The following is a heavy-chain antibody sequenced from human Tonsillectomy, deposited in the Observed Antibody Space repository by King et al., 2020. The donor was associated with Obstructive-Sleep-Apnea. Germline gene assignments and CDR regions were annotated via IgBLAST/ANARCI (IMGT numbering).Heavy chain of an antibody. V-gene: IGHV1-2*04. J-gene: IGHJ4*02. Sequence: VQLVESGAEVKKPGASVKVSCKASGYTFTGYYMHWVRQAPGQGLEWMGWINPNSGGTNYAQKFQGWVTMTRDTSISTAYMELSRLRSDDTAVYYCARGGGDVDYDFWSGYFFPLDYWGQGTLVTVSS. D-gene: IGHD3-3*01. CDR2: INPNSGGT. CDR1: GYTFTGYY. CDR3: ARGGGDVDYDFWSGYFFPLDY.